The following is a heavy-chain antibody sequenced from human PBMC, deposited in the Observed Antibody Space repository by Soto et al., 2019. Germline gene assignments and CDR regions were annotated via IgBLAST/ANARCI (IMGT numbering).Heavy chain of an antibody. CDR1: GIVFSDY. V-gene: IGHV3-11*01. Sequence: VGSLRLSCAASGIVFSDYMSWVRQAPGKGLEWLSYISGSGRTIYSADSVKGRFTISRDNATNSLYLQMNNVRTEDTAVYYCARLPFPWGWFDPWGQGTLVTVSS. J-gene: IGHJ5*02. CDR2: ISGSGRTI. D-gene: IGHD3-16*01. CDR3: ARLPFPWGWFDP.